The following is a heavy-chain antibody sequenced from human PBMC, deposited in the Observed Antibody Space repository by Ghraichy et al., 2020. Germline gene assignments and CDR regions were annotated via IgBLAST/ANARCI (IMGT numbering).Heavy chain of an antibody. CDR1: GGSISSSSYY. D-gene: IGHD1-1*01. CDR2: IYYSGST. J-gene: IGHJ6*02. CDR3: ARRGPWNWNDRRGGMDV. V-gene: IGHV4-39*01. Sequence: SETLSLTCTVSGGSISSSSYYWGWIRQPPGKGLEWIGSIYYSGSTYYNPSLKSRVTISVDTSKNQFSLKLSSVTAADTAVYYCARRGPWNWNDRRGGMDVWGQGTTVTVSS.